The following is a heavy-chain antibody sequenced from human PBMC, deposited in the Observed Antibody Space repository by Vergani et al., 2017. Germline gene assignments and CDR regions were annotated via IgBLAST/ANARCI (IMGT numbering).Heavy chain of an antibody. CDR3: TGQWRVQGHYYYGMDV. CDR1: GFTFSSYS. Sequence: EVQLVESGGGLVQPGGSLRLSCAASGFTFSSYSMNWVRQAPGKGLEWVSYISSSSSTIYYADSVKGRFTISRDNAKNSLYLQMNSLRAEDTAVYYCTGQWRVQGHYYYGMDVWGQGTTVTVSS. CDR2: ISSSSSTI. D-gene: IGHD6-19*01. V-gene: IGHV3-48*01. J-gene: IGHJ6*02.